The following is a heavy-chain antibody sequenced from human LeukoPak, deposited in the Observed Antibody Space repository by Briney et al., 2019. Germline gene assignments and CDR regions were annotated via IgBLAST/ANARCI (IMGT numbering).Heavy chain of an antibody. Sequence: GGSLRLSCAASGFTFSNYAMSWVRQAPGKGLEWVSLVGGSGGSTFYADSVKGRFTISRYNSKNTLYLEMNSLRADDTAVYYCAEAGSSSRDYRDGWGKGTTVTVSS. CDR2: VGGSGGST. J-gene: IGHJ6*03. CDR1: GFTFSNYA. CDR3: AEAGSSSRDYRDG. D-gene: IGHD6-13*01. V-gene: IGHV3-23*01.